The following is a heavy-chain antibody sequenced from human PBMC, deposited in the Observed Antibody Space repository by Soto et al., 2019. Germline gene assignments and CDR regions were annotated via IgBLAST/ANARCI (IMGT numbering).Heavy chain of an antibody. CDR1: GFTFSDYY. D-gene: IGHD3-3*01. CDR3: ARGEFQDEWSYYYYMDV. V-gene: IGHV3-11*01. J-gene: IGHJ6*03. Sequence: GGSLRLSCAASGFTFSDYYMSWIRQAPGKGLEWVSYISSSGSTIYYADSVKGRFTISRDNAKNSLYLQMNSLRAEDTAVYYCARGEFQDEWSYYYYMDVWGKGTTVTGPS. CDR2: ISSSGSTI.